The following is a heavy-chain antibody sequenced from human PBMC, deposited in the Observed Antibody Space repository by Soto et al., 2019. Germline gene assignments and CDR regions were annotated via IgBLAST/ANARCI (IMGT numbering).Heavy chain of an antibody. Sequence: GTLGLSCSSSGLHVTSCWIHWVRQVIEKGLVWVSRINGDGISTSYADSVKGRFTISRDNAKDTLYLHMNSLGAEDTAVYYCARISQGTYCRGGNCYSDYWRQGT. V-gene: IGHV3-74*01. D-gene: IGHD2-15*01. CDR2: INGDGIST. CDR1: GLHVTSCW. CDR3: ARISQGTYCRGGNCYSDY. J-gene: IGHJ4*02.